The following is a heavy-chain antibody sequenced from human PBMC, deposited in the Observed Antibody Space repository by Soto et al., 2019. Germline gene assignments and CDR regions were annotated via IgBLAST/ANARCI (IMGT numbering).Heavy chain of an antibody. Sequence: QVQLVQSGAEVKKPGASVKVSCKASGYTFTSYYMHWVRQAPGQGLEWMGIINPSGGSTGYAQKCRGRVTMTRDTSTSTVYMELSSLRSEDTAVYYCARDRHSNSYYFDYWGQGTLVTVSS. J-gene: IGHJ4*02. D-gene: IGHD4-4*01. CDR3: ARDRHSNSYYFDY. CDR2: INPSGGST. V-gene: IGHV1-46*03. CDR1: GYTFTSYY.